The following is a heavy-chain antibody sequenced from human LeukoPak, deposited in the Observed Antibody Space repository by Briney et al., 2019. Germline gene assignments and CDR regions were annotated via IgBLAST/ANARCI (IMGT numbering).Heavy chain of an antibody. V-gene: IGHV4-39*01. CDR1: GGSTRISSDY. Sequence: PSETLSLTCTVSGGSTRISSDYWGCIRQPPGNGLEWHGSIYFSGRTYYNPSLKSRVTISVDTSKNQFSLRLGSVTPADTAIYYCAGQVAGGRAFDIWGQGTMVTVSS. CDR3: AGQVAGGRAFDI. CDR2: IYFSGRT. J-gene: IGHJ3*02. D-gene: IGHD2-15*01.